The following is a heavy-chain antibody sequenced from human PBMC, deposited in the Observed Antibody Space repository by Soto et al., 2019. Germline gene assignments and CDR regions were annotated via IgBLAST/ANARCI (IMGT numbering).Heavy chain of an antibody. CDR3: ARVRGNSGEGYYYSYYGLDV. V-gene: IGHV4-38-2*01. J-gene: IGHJ6*02. Sequence: SETLSLTCAVSGYSISSGYYWGWIRQPPGKGLEWIGSIYHSGSTYYNPSLKSRVTISVDTSKNQFSLKLSSVTAADTAVYYCARVRGNSGEGYYYSYYGLDVWGQGTTVTVS. CDR2: IYHSGST. D-gene: IGHD6-25*01. CDR1: GYSISSGYY.